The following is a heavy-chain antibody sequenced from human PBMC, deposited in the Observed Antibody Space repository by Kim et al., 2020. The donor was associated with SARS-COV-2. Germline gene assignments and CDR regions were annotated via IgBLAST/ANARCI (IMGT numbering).Heavy chain of an antibody. V-gene: IGHV3-30*18. Sequence: GGSLRLSCAASGFTFSSYGMHWVRQAPGKGLEWVVVISYDGSNKYYADSVKGRFTISRDNSKNTLYLQMNSLRAEDTAVYYCAKDRVRGFGESLYYFDYWGQGTLVTVSS. CDR2: ISYDGSNK. CDR1: GFTFSSYG. D-gene: IGHD3-10*01. CDR3: AKDRVRGFGESLYYFDY. J-gene: IGHJ4*02.